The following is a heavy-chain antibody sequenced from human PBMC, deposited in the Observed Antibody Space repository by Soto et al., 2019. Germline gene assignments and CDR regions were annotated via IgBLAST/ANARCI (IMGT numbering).Heavy chain of an antibody. CDR1: GFTFSSYT. Sequence: EVQLVESRGGAIQPGGSLRLSCVASGFTFSSYTFNWVRQAPGKGLEWISYFGGSAAYIYYADSVKGRFTISRDDAKSSLYLQMNSLRVEETAVYFCVRDHAWAFDSWGQGTQVTVSS. V-gene: IGHV3-48*01. CDR3: VRDHAWAFDS. CDR2: FGGSAAYI. J-gene: IGHJ4*02. D-gene: IGHD2-2*01.